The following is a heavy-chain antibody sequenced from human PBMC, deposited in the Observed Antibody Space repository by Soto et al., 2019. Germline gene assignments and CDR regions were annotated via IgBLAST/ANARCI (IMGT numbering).Heavy chain of an antibody. D-gene: IGHD2-8*02. V-gene: IGHV4-34*01. CDR3: ARDKITGLFDY. J-gene: IGHJ4*02. Sequence: HVHLQQWGAGLLKPSETLSLTCAVYGGYFSGYYWTWIRQPPGTGLEWIGEINHSGSNNYNPSLKSRVTISVDKSQNQFSLKLTSVTDAETAVYYCARDKITGLFDYWGQGTLFTVSS. CDR1: GGYFSGYY. CDR2: INHSGSN.